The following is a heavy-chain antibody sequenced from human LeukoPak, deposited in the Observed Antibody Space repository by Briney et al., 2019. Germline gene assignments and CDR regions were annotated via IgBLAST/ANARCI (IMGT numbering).Heavy chain of an antibody. CDR3: ARVTLYGESALDY. Sequence: GGSLRLSCAASGFTFSTYWMHWVRQAPGKGLLWVSRINGDGTSTKYADSVKGRFTISRDNARHTLYLQMNSLRTEDTAVYYCARVTLYGESALDYWGQGTLVTVSS. D-gene: IGHD4-17*01. CDR1: GFTFSTYW. J-gene: IGHJ4*02. V-gene: IGHV3-74*03. CDR2: INGDGTST.